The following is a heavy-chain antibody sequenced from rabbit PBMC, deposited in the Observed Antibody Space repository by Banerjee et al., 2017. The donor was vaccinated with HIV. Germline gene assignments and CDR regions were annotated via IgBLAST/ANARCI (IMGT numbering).Heavy chain of an antibody. D-gene: IGHD4-1*01. CDR2: IDLPYNNR. CDR1: GFDFNKYG. J-gene: IGHJ4*01. Sequence: QEQLVESGGGLVQPGESLKLSCNASGFDFNKYGVSWVRQAPGKGLEWIGYIDLPYNNRHYANWLNGRFTISRDNAQNTVFLQMTSLTAADTATYFCARDVTWGDWELWGQGTLVTVS. CDR3: ARDVTWGDWEL. V-gene: IGHV1S47*01.